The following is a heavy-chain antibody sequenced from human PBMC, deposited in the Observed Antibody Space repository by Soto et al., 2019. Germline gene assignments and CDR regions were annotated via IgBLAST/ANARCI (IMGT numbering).Heavy chain of an antibody. V-gene: IGHV4-31*03. CDR2: IYYSGST. Sequence: TLSLTCTVSGGSISSGGYYWSWIRQHPGKGLEWIGYIYYSGSTYYNPSLKSRVTISVDTSKNQFSLKLSSVTAADTAVYYCARDVLLSGGSYYGMDVWGQGTTVTVSS. J-gene: IGHJ6*02. CDR1: GGSISSGGYY. CDR3: ARDVLLSGGSYYGMDV. D-gene: IGHD2-15*01.